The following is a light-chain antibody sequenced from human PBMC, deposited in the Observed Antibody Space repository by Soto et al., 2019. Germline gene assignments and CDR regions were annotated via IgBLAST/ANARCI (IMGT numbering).Light chain of an antibody. CDR2: EVT. Sequence: QSALTQPASVSGSPGQSFTISCTGTSSDVGGYNYVSWYQHHPGKAPKLMIYEVTNRPSGVSNRFSGSKSGNTASLTISGLQAEDEADYYCSSYTSSSTLVFGGGTKLTVL. CDR3: SSYTSSSTLV. J-gene: IGLJ2*01. V-gene: IGLV2-14*01. CDR1: SSDVGGYNY.